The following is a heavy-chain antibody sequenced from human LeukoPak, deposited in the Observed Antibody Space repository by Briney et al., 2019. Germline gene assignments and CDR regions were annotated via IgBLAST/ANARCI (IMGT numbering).Heavy chain of an antibody. D-gene: IGHD4-17*01. CDR3: AKDLYGDYEGDY. CDR2: ITFDNNI. Sequence: PGGSLRLSCAASGFTFSSYTMNWVRQAPGKGLQWVSLITFDNNIYYSDSVKGRFTISRDNARTTLYLQMNSLRVEDTAVYYCAKDLYGDYEGDYWGQGTLVTVSS. V-gene: IGHV3-23*03. J-gene: IGHJ4*02. CDR1: GFTFSSYT.